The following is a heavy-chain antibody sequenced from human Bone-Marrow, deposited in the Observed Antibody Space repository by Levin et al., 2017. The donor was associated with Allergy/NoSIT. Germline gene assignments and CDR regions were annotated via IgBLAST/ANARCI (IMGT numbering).Heavy chain of an antibody. J-gene: IGHJ4*02. CDR2: IKRKIEGEAA. Sequence: SCAASGFTFSDTWMTWVRQAPGKGLEWVGRIKRKIEGEAADYGAPVTGRFTVSRDDSKGTFHLQMNSLKIEDTAVYYCTTGMGKSDSDYWGQGTLVTVSS. CDR1: GFTFSDTW. V-gene: IGHV3-15*01. CDR3: TTGMGKSDSDY.